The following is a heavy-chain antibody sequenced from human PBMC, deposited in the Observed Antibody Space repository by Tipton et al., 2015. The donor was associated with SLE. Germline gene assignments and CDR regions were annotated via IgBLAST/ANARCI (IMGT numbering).Heavy chain of an antibody. CDR3: ARDKPYDI. J-gene: IGHJ3*02. V-gene: IGHV4-59*01. Sequence: TLSLTCNVSGGSISSDYWSWIRQPPGKGLEWIGDLYSGGSPNYNPSLKSRVTMSVDTSKNQFSLKLTSVTAADTAVYYCARDKPYDIWGQGTMVTVSS. CDR1: GGSISSDY. CDR2: LYSGGSP.